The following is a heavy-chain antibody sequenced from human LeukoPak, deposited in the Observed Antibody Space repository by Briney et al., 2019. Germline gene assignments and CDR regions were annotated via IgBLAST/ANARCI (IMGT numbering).Heavy chain of an antibody. Sequence: ASVKVSCNTSGYTFTDYYTHWVRQAPGQGLEWMGWINPNSGGTNYAQKFQGRVTMTRDTSISTAYMELSRLRSDDTVVYYCARGPSIAAAGRGYDYWGQGTLVTVSS. D-gene: IGHD6-13*01. J-gene: IGHJ4*02. CDR1: GYTFTDYY. CDR3: ARGPSIAAAGRGYDY. V-gene: IGHV1-2*02. CDR2: INPNSGGT.